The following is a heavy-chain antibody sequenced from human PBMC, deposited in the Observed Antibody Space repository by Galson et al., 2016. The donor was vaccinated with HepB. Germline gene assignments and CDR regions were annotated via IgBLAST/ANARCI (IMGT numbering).Heavy chain of an antibody. J-gene: IGHJ4*02. CDR3: ARDDYSGGRGSPDY. V-gene: IGHV3-23*01. Sequence: SLRLSCAASGFFFSGRAMSWVRQAPGKGLEWVSGFNNGAATTGYAASVKGRFTISRDNSKNTLYLQMNSLRTEDTAVYYCARDDYSGGRGSPDYWGQGTLVTVSS. D-gene: IGHD4/OR15-4a*01. CDR2: FNNGAATT. CDR1: GFFFSGRA.